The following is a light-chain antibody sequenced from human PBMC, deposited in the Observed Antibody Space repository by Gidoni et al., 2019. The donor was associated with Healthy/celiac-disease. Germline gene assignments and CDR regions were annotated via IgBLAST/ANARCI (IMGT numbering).Light chain of an antibody. Sequence: EIVLTQSPGTLSLSQGERATLSCRASQSVSSSYLAWYQQKPGQAPRLLIYGASSRATGIPDRFSGSGSGTDFTLTISRLEPEDFAVYYCQQYGRSLTFGGGTKVEIK. CDR2: GAS. V-gene: IGKV3-20*01. J-gene: IGKJ4*01. CDR3: QQYGRSLT. CDR1: QSVSSSY.